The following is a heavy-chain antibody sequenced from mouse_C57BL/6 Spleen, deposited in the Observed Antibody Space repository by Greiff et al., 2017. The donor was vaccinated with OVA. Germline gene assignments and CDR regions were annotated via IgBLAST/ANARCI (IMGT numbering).Heavy chain of an antibody. CDR1: GFSFNTYA. CDR3: VRLSPYWYFDV. CDR2: IRSKSNNYAT. V-gene: IGHV10-1*01. J-gene: IGHJ1*03. Sequence: EVQRVESGGGLVQPKGSLKLSCAASGFSFNTYAMNWVRQAPGKGLEWVARIRSKSNNYATYYADSVKDRFTISRDDSESMLYLQMNNLKTEDTAMYYCVRLSPYWYFDVWGTGTTVTVSS.